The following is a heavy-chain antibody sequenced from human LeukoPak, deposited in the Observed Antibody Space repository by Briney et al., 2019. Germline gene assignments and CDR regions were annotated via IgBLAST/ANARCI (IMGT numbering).Heavy chain of an antibody. V-gene: IGHV1-2*02. D-gene: IGHD3-10*01. Sequence: ASVKVSCKASGYTFTGSYMHWVRQAPGQGLEWMGWINPNSGGTNYAQKFQGRVTMTRDTSISTAYMELSRLRSDDTAVYYCARDLLWFGKLMGYWGQGTLVTVSS. J-gene: IGHJ4*02. CDR2: INPNSGGT. CDR3: ARDLLWFGKLMGY. CDR1: GYTFTGSY.